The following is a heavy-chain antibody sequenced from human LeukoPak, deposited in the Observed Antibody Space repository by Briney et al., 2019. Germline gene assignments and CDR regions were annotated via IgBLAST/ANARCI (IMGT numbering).Heavy chain of an antibody. CDR1: GFTFSSYA. J-gene: IGHJ6*02. CDR2: ISYDGSDK. Sequence: GGSLRLSCAASGFTFSSYAMHWVRQAPGKGLEGVALISYDGSDKYYADSVKGRFTISRDNSKNTLFLQMNSLRVEDTAVYYCARDGDYGMDVWGQGTTVTVSS. D-gene: IGHD2-15*01. CDR3: ARDGDYGMDV. V-gene: IGHV3-30*03.